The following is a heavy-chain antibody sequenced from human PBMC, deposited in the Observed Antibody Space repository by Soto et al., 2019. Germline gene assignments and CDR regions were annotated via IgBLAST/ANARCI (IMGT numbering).Heavy chain of an antibody. CDR2: IDPSDSQT. CDR1: GYSFTSYW. CDR3: ARQIYDSDTGPNFQYYFDS. J-gene: IGHJ4*02. D-gene: IGHD3-22*01. V-gene: IGHV5-10-1*01. Sequence: GESLKISCKGSGYSFTSYWITWVRQKPGKGLEWMGRIDPSDSQTYYSPSFRGHVTISVTKSITTVFLQWSSLRASDTAMYYCARQIYDSDTGPNFQYYFDSWGQGTPVTVSS.